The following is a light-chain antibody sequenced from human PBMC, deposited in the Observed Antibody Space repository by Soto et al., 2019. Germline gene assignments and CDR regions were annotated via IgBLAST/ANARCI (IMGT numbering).Light chain of an antibody. CDR3: QQYGSSGT. J-gene: IGKJ1*01. V-gene: IGKV3-20*01. CDR2: GAS. CDR1: QSVSNNY. Sequence: EIFVTQSPAILSVAPGERATLSCRASQSVSNNYLAWYQQKPGQAPRLLIYGASNRATGIPDRFSGSGSGTDFTLTISRLEPEDFAVYYCQQYGSSGTFGQGTKVDI.